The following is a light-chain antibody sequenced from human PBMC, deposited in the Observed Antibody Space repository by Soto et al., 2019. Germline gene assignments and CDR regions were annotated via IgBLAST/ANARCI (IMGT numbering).Light chain of an antibody. V-gene: IGKV1-39*01. CDR1: QSISSY. CDR2: AAS. Sequence: DIQMTQSPATLSASVGDRVAITCRASQSISSYLNWYQQKPGKAPKLLIYAASSLQSGVPSRFSGSGSGTDFTLTIRSLQFADSATYFCQQSYSPPRTFGLGTKVDIK. J-gene: IGKJ3*01. CDR3: QQSYSPPRT.